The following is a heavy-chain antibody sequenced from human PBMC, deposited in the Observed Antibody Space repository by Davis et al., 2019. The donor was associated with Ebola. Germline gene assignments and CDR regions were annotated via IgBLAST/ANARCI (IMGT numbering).Heavy chain of an antibody. Sequence: GESLKISCAASGFTFSSYAMHWVRQAPGEGLEWVAVISYDGSNKYYADSVKGRFTISRDNSKNTLYLQMNSLRAEDTAVYYCARSTGGSGWCFDYWGQGTLVTVSS. CDR1: GFTFSSYA. CDR2: ISYDGSNK. CDR3: ARSTGGSGWCFDY. D-gene: IGHD6-19*01. J-gene: IGHJ4*02. V-gene: IGHV3-30-3*01.